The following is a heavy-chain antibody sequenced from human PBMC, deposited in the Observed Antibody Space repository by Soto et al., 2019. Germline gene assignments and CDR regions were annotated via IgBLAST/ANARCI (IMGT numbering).Heavy chain of an antibody. D-gene: IGHD3-3*01. CDR1: GGTFSSFINYP. V-gene: IGHV1-69*06. CDR2: IVPNVGTV. J-gene: IGHJ4*02. CDR3: ARRDTSGFLRYFDN. Sequence: SVKVSCKSSGGTFSSFINYPINWVRQAPGQGLEWMGGIVPNVGTVNYAQKLRGKVTITADKSTGTAYMELSSLRSEDTALYYCARRDTSGFLRYFDNWGQGTQVTVSS.